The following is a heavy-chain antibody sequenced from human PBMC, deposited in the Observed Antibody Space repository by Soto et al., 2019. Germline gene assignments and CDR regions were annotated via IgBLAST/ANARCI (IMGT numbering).Heavy chain of an antibody. CDR2: ISSSSSYT. J-gene: IGHJ4*02. D-gene: IGHD2-8*01. CDR1: GFTFSDYY. Sequence: GGSLRLSCAASGFTFSDYYMSWIRQSPGKGLEWVSYISSSSSYTNYADSVKGRFTISRDNAKNSLYLQMNSLRAEDTAVYYCARTPDCTNGVCSAGFDYWGQGTLVTVSS. V-gene: IGHV3-11*06. CDR3: ARTPDCTNGVCSAGFDY.